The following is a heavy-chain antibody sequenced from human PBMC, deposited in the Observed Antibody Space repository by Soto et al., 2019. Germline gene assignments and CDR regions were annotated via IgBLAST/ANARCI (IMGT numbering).Heavy chain of an antibody. CDR3: ARRESSTTATPFDP. Sequence: SETLSLTCTVSGGSISSSSYYWGWIRQPPGKGLEWIGSIYYSGSTYYNPSLKSRVTISEDTSKNQFSLKLTSVTATDTAVYYCARRESSTTATPFDPWGQGTLVTVSS. CDR1: GGSISSSSYY. J-gene: IGHJ5*02. CDR2: IYYSGST. D-gene: IGHD2-15*01. V-gene: IGHV4-39*01.